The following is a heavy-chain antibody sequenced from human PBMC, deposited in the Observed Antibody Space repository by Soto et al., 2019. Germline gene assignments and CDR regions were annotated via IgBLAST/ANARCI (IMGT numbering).Heavy chain of an antibody. CDR3: AHRWIELPPTF. Sequence: QITLKESGPPLVKPTQTLTLTCTFSGFSLSTSGVGVGWIRQPPRKALEWLALIYWDDDKRYSPSLKSRLTTTKETPKNHVLLTVTNMGTLDTAIYYGAHRWIELPPTFWGQRTLVNV. V-gene: IGHV2-5*02. J-gene: IGHJ4*02. D-gene: IGHD5-18*01. CDR2: IYWDDDK. CDR1: GFSLSTSGVG.